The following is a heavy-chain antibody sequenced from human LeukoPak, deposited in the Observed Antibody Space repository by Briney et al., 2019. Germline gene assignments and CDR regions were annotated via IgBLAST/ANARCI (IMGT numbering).Heavy chain of an antibody. V-gene: IGHV3-49*04. CDR3: SSPRRSRGWYGFDY. Sequence: GSLRLSCTASGFTFGDYVMNWVRQAPGKGLEWVGFIRSGGTTEYAASVKGRFIISRDDSKSIAYLQMNSLKTEDTAVYYCSSPRRSRGWYGFDYWGQGTLVTVSS. D-gene: IGHD6-19*01. CDR2: IRSGGTT. CDR1: GFTFGDYV. J-gene: IGHJ4*02.